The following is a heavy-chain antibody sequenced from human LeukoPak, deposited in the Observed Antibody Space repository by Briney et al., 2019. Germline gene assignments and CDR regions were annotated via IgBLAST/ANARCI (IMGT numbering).Heavy chain of an antibody. Sequence: GASVKVSCKASGYTFTSYDINWVRQGTGQGLEWMGWTNPNSGYTGYAQKFQGRVTITRNTAISTAYMELSSLRSEDTAVYYCARVAGSIDYWGQGTLVTVSS. CDR3: ARVAGSIDY. CDR2: TNPNSGYT. CDR1: GYTFTSYD. D-gene: IGHD6-19*01. V-gene: IGHV1-8*03. J-gene: IGHJ4*02.